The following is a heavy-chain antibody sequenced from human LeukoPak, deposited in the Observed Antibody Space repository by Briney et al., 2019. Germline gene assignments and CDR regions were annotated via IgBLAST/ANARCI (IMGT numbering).Heavy chain of an antibody. CDR2: IIIYGGST. CDR3: ARISRSHDYDY. CDR1: GFNLRGSS. Sequence: GGSLRLSCAASGFNLRGSSMHWVRQAPGKGLEYVSAIIIYGGSTYYANSVKDRFTISRDNSNNTVYLQMGSLRTEYMAVYYCARISRSHDYDYWGQGTLVTVSS. D-gene: IGHD6-6*01. V-gene: IGHV3-64*01. J-gene: IGHJ4*02.